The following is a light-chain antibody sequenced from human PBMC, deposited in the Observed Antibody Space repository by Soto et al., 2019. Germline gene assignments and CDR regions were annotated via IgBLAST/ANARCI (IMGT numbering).Light chain of an antibody. CDR3: CSYAGSRTFV. Sequence: QSVLTPPASVSGSPEQSITISCTGTSSDVGAYNLVSWYQQLPGKAPRLIIYEGTKRPSGISHRFSGSKSDNTASLTISGLRAEDEAHYHCCSYAGSRTFVFGGGTKVTVL. CDR2: EGT. CDR1: SSDVGAYNL. J-gene: IGLJ2*01. V-gene: IGLV2-23*01.